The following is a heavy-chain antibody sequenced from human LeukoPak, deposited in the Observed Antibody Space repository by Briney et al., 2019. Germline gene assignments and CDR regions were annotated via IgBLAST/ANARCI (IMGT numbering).Heavy chain of an antibody. J-gene: IGHJ4*02. CDR2: ISQDGTEK. V-gene: IGHV3-7*01. CDR1: GLIFGNYW. CDR3: ATDGFCSGGACFRKNDF. Sequence: GGSLRLSCAASGLIFGNYWMTWVRQAPGKGLEWVASISQDGTEKFYVGSAEGRFTISRYNAKNSLYVQMNSLSAEDTALYFCATDGFCSGGACFRKNDFWGQGTLVTVSS. D-gene: IGHD2-15*01.